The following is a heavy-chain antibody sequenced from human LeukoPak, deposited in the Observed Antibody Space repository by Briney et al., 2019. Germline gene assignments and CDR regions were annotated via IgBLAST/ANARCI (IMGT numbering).Heavy chain of an antibody. V-gene: IGHV3-7*01. CDR3: ARESSSWSPPDY. Sequence: PGGSLRLSCAASGFTFSVYWMSWVRQAPGKGLEWVANIKEDGSEQYYVDSVKGRFTISRDNAKNSLYLQMNSLRAEDTAVYYCARESSSWSPPDYWGQGTLVTVSS. D-gene: IGHD6-13*01. CDR2: IKEDGSEQ. CDR1: GFTFSVYW. J-gene: IGHJ4*02.